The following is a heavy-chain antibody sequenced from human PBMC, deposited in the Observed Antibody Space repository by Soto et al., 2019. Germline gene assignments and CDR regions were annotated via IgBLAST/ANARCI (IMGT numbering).Heavy chain of an antibody. Sequence: SETLSLTCTVSGGSISSSSYYWGWIRQPPGKGLEWIGSIYYSGSTYYNPSLKSRVTISVDTSKNQFSLKLSSVTAADTAVYYCAMDIVVVPAAMPHNWFDPWGQGTLVTVSS. CDR2: IYYSGST. J-gene: IGHJ5*02. V-gene: IGHV4-39*01. CDR1: GGSISSSSYY. D-gene: IGHD2-2*03. CDR3: AMDIVVVPAAMPHNWFDP.